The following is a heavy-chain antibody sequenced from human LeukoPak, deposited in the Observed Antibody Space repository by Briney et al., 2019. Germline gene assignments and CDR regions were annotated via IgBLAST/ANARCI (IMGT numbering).Heavy chain of an antibody. CDR3: AKDIRVSSSWYGSSFDY. CDR2: ISSSGSTI. V-gene: IGHV3-11*01. D-gene: IGHD6-13*01. Sequence: GGSLRLSCAASGFTFSDYYMSWIRQAPGKGLEWVSYISSSGSTIYYADTVKGRFTISRDNAKNSLYLQMNSLRAEDTALYYCAKDIRVSSSWYGSSFDYWGQGALVTVSS. CDR1: GFTFSDYY. J-gene: IGHJ4*02.